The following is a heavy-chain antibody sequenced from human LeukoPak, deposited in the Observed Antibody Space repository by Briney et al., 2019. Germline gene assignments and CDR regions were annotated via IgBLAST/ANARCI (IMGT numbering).Heavy chain of an antibody. CDR2: IIPIFGTA. Sequence: SVKVSCKASGGTFSSYAISWVRQAPGQGLEWMGGIIPIFGTANYAQKFQGRVTITADESTSTAYMELSSLRSEDTAVYYCARGVTTGGKYYYYYVDVWGKGTTVTVSS. D-gene: IGHD4-11*01. CDR3: ARGVTTGGKYYYYYVDV. J-gene: IGHJ6*03. CDR1: GGTFSSYA. V-gene: IGHV1-69*13.